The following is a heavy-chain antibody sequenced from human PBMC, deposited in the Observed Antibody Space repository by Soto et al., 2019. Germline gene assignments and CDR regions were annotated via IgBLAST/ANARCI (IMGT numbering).Heavy chain of an antibody. Sequence: GGSLRLSCSASGFVFSSYTMHWVRQAPGKGLECISGITNYGGAKYYADSVEGRFTISRDNSKNTLYLQGNSLRGEDTPVYYCVKDLYDYSSTYGLYFDYWGRGTLVTVSS. CDR3: VKDLYDYSSTYGLYFDY. CDR2: ITNYGGAK. CDR1: GFVFSSYT. D-gene: IGHD3-16*01. J-gene: IGHJ4*02. V-gene: IGHV3-64D*06.